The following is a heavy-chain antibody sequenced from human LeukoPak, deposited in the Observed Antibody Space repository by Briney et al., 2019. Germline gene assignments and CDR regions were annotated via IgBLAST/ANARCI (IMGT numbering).Heavy chain of an antibody. CDR1: GFTFSSYA. J-gene: IGHJ4*02. D-gene: IGHD3-3*01. CDR3: AREYYGETVY. Sequence: GGSLRLSCAASGFTFSSYAMSWVRQAPGKGLEWVSSISSSSSYICYADSVKGRFTISRDNAKNSLYLQMNSLRAEDTAVYYCAREYYGETVYWGQGTLVTVSS. V-gene: IGHV3-21*01. CDR2: ISSSSSYI.